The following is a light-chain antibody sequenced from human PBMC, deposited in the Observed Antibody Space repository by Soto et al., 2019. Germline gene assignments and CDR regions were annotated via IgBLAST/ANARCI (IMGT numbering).Light chain of an antibody. J-gene: IGKJ4*01. CDR2: GVS. CDR1: QSVPSNF. CDR3: QQYSHWPLT. Sequence: EIVLTQSPGTLSLSPGERATLSCRASQSVPSNFLAWYQQKPGQAPILVIYGVSRRATGIPDRFSGSGSGTDFTLTISRLEPEDFAVYFCQQYSHWPLTFGGGTKVEIK. V-gene: IGKV3-20*01.